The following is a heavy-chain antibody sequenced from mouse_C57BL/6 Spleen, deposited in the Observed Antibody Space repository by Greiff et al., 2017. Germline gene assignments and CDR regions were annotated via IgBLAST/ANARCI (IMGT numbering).Heavy chain of an antibody. CDR2: IYPRSGNT. J-gene: IGHJ2*01. Sequence: VKLMESGAELARPGASVKLSCKASGYTFTSYGISWVKQRTGQGLEWIGEIYPRSGNTYYNEKFKGKATLTADKSSSTAYMELRSLTSEDSAVYFCARELTGTDSSYFDYWGQGTTLTVSS. CDR1: GYTFTSYG. D-gene: IGHD4-1*01. V-gene: IGHV1-81*01. CDR3: ARELTGTDSSYFDY.